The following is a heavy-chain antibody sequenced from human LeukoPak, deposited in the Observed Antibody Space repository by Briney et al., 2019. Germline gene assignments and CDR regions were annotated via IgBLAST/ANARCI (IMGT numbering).Heavy chain of an antibody. V-gene: IGHV3-23*01. J-gene: IGHJ4*02. CDR2: ISDSGHST. CDR1: GFTFVNAW. D-gene: IGHD1-7*01. Sequence: SGGSLRLSCAASGFTFVNAWMCWVRQAPGKGLEWVSVISDSGHSTYYADSVKGRFTISRDNSKNTLFLQMNSLRAEDTALYYCAKKPGTTEDPFDYWGQGTLVTVSS. CDR3: AKKPGTTEDPFDY.